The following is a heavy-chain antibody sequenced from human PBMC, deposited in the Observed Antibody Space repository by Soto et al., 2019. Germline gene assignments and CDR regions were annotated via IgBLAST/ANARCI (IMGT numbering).Heavy chain of an antibody. V-gene: IGHV3-23*01. D-gene: IGHD3-10*01. J-gene: IGHJ3*02. CDR1: GFAFGNYP. CDR2: ISGSGGMT. Sequence: VGSLGLSCVVSGFAFGNYPMAWVRQAPGKGLQWISTISGSGGMTDYEDSVRGRFTVSIDHSKDTVHLQMTSLRADDTAVYYCAKDRTMTRGLRAFDIWGQGTTVTVSS. CDR3: AKDRTMTRGLRAFDI.